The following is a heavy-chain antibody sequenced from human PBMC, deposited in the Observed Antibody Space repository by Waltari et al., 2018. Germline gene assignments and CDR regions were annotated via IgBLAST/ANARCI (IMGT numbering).Heavy chain of an antibody. Sequence: EVQLVESGGGLVQPGGSLRLSCAASGFTFSSYSMNWVRQAQGQGLEWGSYIISSSSTIYYADSVKGRFTISRDNAKNSLYLQMNSLRAEDTAVYYCARDRGDVLMVYAMPADSSPDYWGQGTLVTVSS. CDR3: ARDRGDVLMVYAMPADSSPDY. J-gene: IGHJ4*02. D-gene: IGHD2-8*01. V-gene: IGHV3-48*04. CDR2: IISSSSTI. CDR1: GFTFSSYS.